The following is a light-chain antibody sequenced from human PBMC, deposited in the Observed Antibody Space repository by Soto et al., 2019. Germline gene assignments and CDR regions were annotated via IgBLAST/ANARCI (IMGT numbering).Light chain of an antibody. CDR1: QSVSSKY. J-gene: IGKJ5*01. CDR3: QHYGSSPPIT. Sequence: DIVLTQSPGTLSXXPGXRATLSCRASQSVSSKYLAWYQQKPGQAPRFLIYAASSRATGIPXXXXXXXXXXXXXXXISRLEPEDFAVYYCQHYGSSPPITFGQGTRLEXK. V-gene: IGKV3-20*01. CDR2: AAS.